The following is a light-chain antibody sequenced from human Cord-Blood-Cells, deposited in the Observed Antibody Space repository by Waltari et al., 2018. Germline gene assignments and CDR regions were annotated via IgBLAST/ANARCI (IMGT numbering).Light chain of an antibody. J-gene: IGKJ1*01. Sequence: DIQMNQSPSSLSASVGDRVTITCRASQSISSYLHWYQQKPGKAPKLLIYAASSLQSGVPARFSVSGSGTDFTLTISSLQPEDFATYYCQQSYSTLRTFGQGTKVEIK. CDR3: QQSYSTLRT. CDR1: QSISSY. CDR2: AAS. V-gene: IGKV1-39*01.